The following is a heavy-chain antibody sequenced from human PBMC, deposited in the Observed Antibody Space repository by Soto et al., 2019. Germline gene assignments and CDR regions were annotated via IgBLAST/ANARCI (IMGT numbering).Heavy chain of an antibody. CDR2: ISYDGSNK. V-gene: IGHV3-30*18. CDR3: ANGRDGYNYGSDH. D-gene: IGHD5-12*01. Sequence: GGSLRLSCAASGFTFSSYGMHWVRQAPGKGLEWVAVISYDGSNKYYADSVKGRFTISRDNSKNTLYLQMNSLRVEDTALYFCANGRDGYNYGSDHWGQGTQVTVSS. J-gene: IGHJ4*02. CDR1: GFTFSSYG.